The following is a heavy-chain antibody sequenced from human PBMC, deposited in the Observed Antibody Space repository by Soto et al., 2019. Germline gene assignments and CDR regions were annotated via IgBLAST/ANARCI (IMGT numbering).Heavy chain of an antibody. J-gene: IGHJ4*02. D-gene: IGHD4-17*01. V-gene: IGHV1-18*01. Sequence: QVQLVQSGAEVKKPGASVKVSCKASGYTFTIYGISWVRQAPGQGLEWMGWISTYKGNTIYARKLQGRVTKTTDTSTSIAYMELRSLRSDDTAVYYCARGANAYGDYYYFDYWGQGTLVTVSS. CDR1: GYTFTIYG. CDR3: ARGANAYGDYYYFDY. CDR2: ISTYKGNT.